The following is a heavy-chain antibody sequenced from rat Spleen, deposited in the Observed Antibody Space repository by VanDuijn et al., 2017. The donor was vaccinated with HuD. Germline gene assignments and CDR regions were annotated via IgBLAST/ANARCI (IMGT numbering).Heavy chain of an antibody. CDR2: ISSGGGGT. V-gene: IGHV5-25*01. CDR3: ARHGIYNNYGWFAY. J-gene: IGHJ3*01. D-gene: IGHD1-10*01. Sequence: EVQLVESGGGLVQPGRSMKLSCAASGFTFSDYYMAWVRQAPTKGLEWVATISSGGGGTYYPDSVKGRFTISRDNAKSTLYLQMDSLRSEDTACYYCARHGIYNNYGWFAYWGQGTLVTVSS. CDR1: GFTFSDYY.